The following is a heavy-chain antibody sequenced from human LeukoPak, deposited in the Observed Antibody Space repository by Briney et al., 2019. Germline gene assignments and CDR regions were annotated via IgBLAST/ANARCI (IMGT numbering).Heavy chain of an antibody. D-gene: IGHD3-3*01. Sequence: PSETLSLTCTVSGGSISSYYWSWIRQPPGKGLEWIGYIYYSGSTNYNPSLKSRVTISVDTSKNQFSLKLSSMTAADTAVYYCARERNYDFWSGYYTGAFDIWGQGTMVTVSS. CDR2: IYYSGST. CDR3: ARERNYDFWSGYYTGAFDI. V-gene: IGHV4-59*01. CDR1: GGSISSYY. J-gene: IGHJ3*02.